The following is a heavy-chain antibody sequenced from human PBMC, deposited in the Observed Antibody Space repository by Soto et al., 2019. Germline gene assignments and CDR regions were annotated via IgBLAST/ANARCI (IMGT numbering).Heavy chain of an antibody. D-gene: IGHD1-26*01. CDR3: AKDGVGYDAFDI. V-gene: IGHV3-30*18. CDR1: GFTFSSYG. CDR2: ISYDGSNK. Sequence: QVQLVESGGGVVQPGRSLRLSCAASGFTFSSYGMHWVRQAPGKGLEWVAVISYDGSNKYYADSVKGRFTISRDNSKNTLYLQMNRLRAEDRAVYYCAKDGVGYDAFDIWGQGTMVTVSS. J-gene: IGHJ3*02.